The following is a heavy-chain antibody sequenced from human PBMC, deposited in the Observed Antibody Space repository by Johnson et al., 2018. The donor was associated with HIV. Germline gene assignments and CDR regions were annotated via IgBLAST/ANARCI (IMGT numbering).Heavy chain of an antibody. CDR1: GFTFSGYY. J-gene: IGHJ3*02. Sequence: VQLVESGGGLVQPGGSLRLSCAASGFTFSGYYMSWVRQAPGKGLEWLSYITSSAYTIYYADSVKGRFTISRDNAKNSLYLQMNSLRAEDTAVYYCARDDAFDIWGQGTMVTVSS. CDR3: ARDDAFDI. V-gene: IGHV3-11*04. CDR2: ITSSAYTI.